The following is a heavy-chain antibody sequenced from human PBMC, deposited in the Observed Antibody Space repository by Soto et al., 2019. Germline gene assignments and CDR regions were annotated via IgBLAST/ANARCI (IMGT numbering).Heavy chain of an antibody. D-gene: IGHD3-9*01. Sequence: PGGSLRLSCAASGFTFSSYGMHWVRQAPGKGLEWAAVISYDGSNKYYADSVKGRFTISRDNSKNTLYLQMNSLRAEDTAVYYCAKKRADVILTGYYETYYYYYMDVWGKGTTVTVSS. J-gene: IGHJ6*03. CDR3: AKKRADVILTGYYETYYYYYMDV. CDR2: ISYDGSNK. V-gene: IGHV3-30*18. CDR1: GFTFSSYG.